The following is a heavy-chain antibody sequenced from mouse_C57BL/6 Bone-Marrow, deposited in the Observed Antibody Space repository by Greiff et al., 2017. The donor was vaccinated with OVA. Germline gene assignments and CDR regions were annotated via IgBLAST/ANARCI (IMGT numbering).Heavy chain of an antibody. V-gene: IGHV3-6*01. J-gene: IGHJ2*01. CDR3: ARETGLGY. D-gene: IGHD4-1*01. CDR2: ISYDGSN. CDR1: GYSITSGYY. Sequence: EVKLLESGPGLVKPSQSLSLTCSVTGYSITSGYYWNWIRQFPGNKLEWMGYISYDGSNNYNPSLKNRISITRDTSKNQFFLKLNSVTTEDTATYYCARETGLGYWGQGTTLTVSS.